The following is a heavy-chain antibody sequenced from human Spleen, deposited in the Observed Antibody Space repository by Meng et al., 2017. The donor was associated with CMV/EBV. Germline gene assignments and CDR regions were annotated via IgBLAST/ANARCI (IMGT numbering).Heavy chain of an antibody. J-gene: IGHJ4*02. V-gene: IGHV3-23*01. CDR3: AKSRNGYGGEDH. CDR2: ISDSGGNT. Sequence: GESLKISCAASGFNFANYAMTWVRQAPGKGLEWVSTISDSGGNTYYPDSVKGRFTISRDNSNKTVYLQMNRLRAEDTAIYYCAKSRNGYGGEDHWGQGMLVTVSS. CDR1: GFNFANYA. D-gene: IGHD5-12*01.